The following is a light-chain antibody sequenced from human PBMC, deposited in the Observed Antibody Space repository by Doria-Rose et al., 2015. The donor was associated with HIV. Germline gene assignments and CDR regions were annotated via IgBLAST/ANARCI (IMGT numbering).Light chain of an antibody. CDR3: QXYKSYPIT. CDR2: AAS. V-gene: IGKV1-16*02. J-gene: IGKJ5*01. Sequence: AWFQQKPXKAPKSLIYAASSLXSGVPSKFRGSGSETDXTLTITSLQPEDFATYYCQXYKSYPITFGQG.